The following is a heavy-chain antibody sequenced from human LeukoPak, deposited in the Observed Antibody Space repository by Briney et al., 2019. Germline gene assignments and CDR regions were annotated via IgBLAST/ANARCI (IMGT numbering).Heavy chain of an antibody. CDR2: INHSGST. J-gene: IGHJ3*02. V-gene: IGHV4-34*01. CDR1: GGSFSGYY. Sequence: SETLSLTCAVYGGSFSGYYWSWIRQPPGKGLEWIGEINHSGSTNYNPSLKSRVTISVDTSKNQFSLKLSSVTAADTAVYYCARGRSLQLPYAFDIWGQGTMVTVSS. CDR3: ARGRSLQLPYAFDI. D-gene: IGHD4-23*01.